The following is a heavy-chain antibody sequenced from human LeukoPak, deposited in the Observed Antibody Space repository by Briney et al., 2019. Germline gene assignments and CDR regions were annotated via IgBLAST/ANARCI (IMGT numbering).Heavy chain of an antibody. CDR1: GFTYSSYA. V-gene: IGHV3-23*01. J-gene: IGHJ3*02. CDR2: IRGSGEST. D-gene: IGHD2-21*01. CDR3: AREGDEGAFDI. Sequence: GGSLRLSCAASGFTYSSYAMSWVRQAPGRGLEWVSSIRGSGESTHYTDSVKGRFTISRDNSQNTLYLQMNSLRGEDTAVYYCAREGDEGAFDIWGQGTMVTVSS.